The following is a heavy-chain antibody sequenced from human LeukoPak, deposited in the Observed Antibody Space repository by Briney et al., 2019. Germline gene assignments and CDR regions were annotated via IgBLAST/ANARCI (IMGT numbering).Heavy chain of an antibody. J-gene: IGHJ3*02. V-gene: IGHV3-33*06. CDR3: AKVGKGLYSYGYHDAFDI. CDR2: IWYDGSNK. CDR1: GFTFSSYG. D-gene: IGHD5-18*01. Sequence: GRSLRLSCAASGFTFSSYGMHWVRQAPGKGLEWVAVIWYDGSNKYYADSVKDRFTISRDNSKNTLYLQMNSLRAEDTAVYYCAKVGKGLYSYGYHDAFDIWGQGTMVTVSS.